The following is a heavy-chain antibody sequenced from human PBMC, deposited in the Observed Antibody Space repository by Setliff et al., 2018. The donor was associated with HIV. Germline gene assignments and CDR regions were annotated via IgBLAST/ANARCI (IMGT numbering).Heavy chain of an antibody. CDR3: ARPLEYKSGWSVITGSFNY. Sequence: GGSLRLSCLGTGFTFSNLWMSWVRQAPGKGLEWVANINKEGSKRSYAGSVKGRITISRDNAKNPLYLQMTNVTAEDTAVYYCARPLEYKSGWSVITGSFNYWGHGTLVTVSS. V-gene: IGHV3-7*03. CDR2: INKEGSKR. J-gene: IGHJ4*01. CDR1: GFTFSNLW. D-gene: IGHD6-19*01.